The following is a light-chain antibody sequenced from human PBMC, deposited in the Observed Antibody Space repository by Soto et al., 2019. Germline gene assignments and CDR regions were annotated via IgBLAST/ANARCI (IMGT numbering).Light chain of an antibody. J-gene: IGKJ1*01. CDR2: GAS. CDR3: QQYDKWPRT. V-gene: IGKV3-15*01. CDR1: QSVGSN. Sequence: EIVLTQSPATLSVSPGERATLSCRASQSVGSNFAWYQQKPGQAPRLLIYGASTRATGIPARFSGSGSETEFSLTISSLQSEDFAVYSCQQYDKWPRTFGQGTKVEIK.